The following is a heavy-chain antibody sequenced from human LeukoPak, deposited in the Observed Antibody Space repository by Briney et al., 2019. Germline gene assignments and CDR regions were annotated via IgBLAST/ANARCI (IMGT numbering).Heavy chain of an antibody. Sequence: GGSLRLSCAASSFTFSNAWMNWVRQAPGKGLEWVGRIKSKTDGATAEYAAPVKGRFTISRDDSKNTLYLQMNSLKTEDAAMYYCIRDGGYRFALYWFFDLWGRGTLVTVSS. J-gene: IGHJ2*01. CDR3: IRDGGYRFALYWFFDL. CDR2: IKSKTDGATA. V-gene: IGHV3-15*07. CDR1: SFTFSNAW. D-gene: IGHD5-18*01.